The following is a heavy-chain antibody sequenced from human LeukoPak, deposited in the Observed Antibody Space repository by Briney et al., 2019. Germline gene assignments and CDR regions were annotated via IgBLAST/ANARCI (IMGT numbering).Heavy chain of an antibody. CDR2: IYHDGSYK. J-gene: IGHJ4*02. CDR3: TRDSAKSFDD. CDR1: GFTFRNYG. Sequence: GGSLKLSCAASGFTFRNYGFHWVRQAPGKGLEWVAVIYHDGSYKFYADSVEGRFTFSRDNSKNTVFLEMNSLRGEDTAMYYCTRDSAKSFDDWGQGTLVTVSS. V-gene: IGHV3-33*01. D-gene: IGHD4/OR15-4a*01.